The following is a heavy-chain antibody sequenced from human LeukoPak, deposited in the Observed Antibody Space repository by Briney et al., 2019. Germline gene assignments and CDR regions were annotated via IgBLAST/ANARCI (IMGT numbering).Heavy chain of an antibody. J-gene: IGHJ4*02. Sequence: GGSLRLSCAASGFTFSSYAMSWVRQAPGKGLEWVSAISGSGGSTYYADSVRGRFTISRDNSKNTLYLQMNSLRAEDTAVYYCAKDGGYGSGSYYFWGQGTLVTVSS. CDR3: AKDGGYGSGSYYF. CDR1: GFTFSSYA. V-gene: IGHV3-23*01. CDR2: ISGSGGST. D-gene: IGHD3-10*01.